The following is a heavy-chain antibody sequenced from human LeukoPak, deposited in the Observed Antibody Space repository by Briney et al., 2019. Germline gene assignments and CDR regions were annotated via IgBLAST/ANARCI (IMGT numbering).Heavy chain of an antibody. CDR1: GFTFSSYW. Sequence: GRSLRLSCAASGFTFSSYWMSWARQAPGKGLEWVANIKQDGSEKYYVDSVKGRFTISRDNAKKSLYLQMNSLRVEDTAVYYCARDRSFSPPWGQGILVTVSS. CDR3: ARDRSFSPP. V-gene: IGHV3-7*01. CDR2: IKQDGSEK. D-gene: IGHD3-3*02. J-gene: IGHJ5*02.